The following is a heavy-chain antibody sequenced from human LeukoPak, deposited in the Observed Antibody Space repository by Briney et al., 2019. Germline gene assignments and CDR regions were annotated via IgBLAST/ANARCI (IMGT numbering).Heavy chain of an antibody. Sequence: GGSLRLSCAASGFTFSSYSMNWVRQAPGKRLEWVSYITSSGSTIYYADSVKGRFTISRDNAKNSLSLRMNSLRAEDTAVYYCARAGYCSGGSCIRSFDPWGQGTLVTVSS. D-gene: IGHD2-15*01. V-gene: IGHV3-48*01. J-gene: IGHJ5*02. CDR2: ITSSGSTI. CDR1: GFTFSSYS. CDR3: ARAGYCSGGSCIRSFDP.